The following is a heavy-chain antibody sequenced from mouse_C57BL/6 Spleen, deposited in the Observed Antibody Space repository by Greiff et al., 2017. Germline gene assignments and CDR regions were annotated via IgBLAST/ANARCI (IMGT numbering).Heavy chain of an antibody. D-gene: IGHD6-5*01. Sequence: QVQLQQSGTELVKPGASVTLSCKASGYTFTSYWMPWVKQRPGQGLEWIGNINPSNGGTNYNEKFKSKATLTVDKSSSTAYMQLSSLTSEDSAVYYCAKEAYHSAMDYWGQGTSVTVSS. CDR1: GYTFTSYW. CDR2: INPSNGGT. CDR3: AKEAYHSAMDY. J-gene: IGHJ4*01. V-gene: IGHV1-53*01.